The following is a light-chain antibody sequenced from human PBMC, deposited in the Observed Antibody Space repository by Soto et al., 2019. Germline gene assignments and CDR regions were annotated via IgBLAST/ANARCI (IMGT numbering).Light chain of an antibody. CDR1: QSVSSY. CDR3: QQRSNWPPIT. Sequence: EIVLTQSPATLSLSPGERATLSCMASQSVSSYLAWYQQKPGQAPRLLIYDASNRATGIPARFSGSGSGTDFTLTISSLEPEDFAVYYCQQRSNWPPITFGKWTRLEIK. V-gene: IGKV3-11*01. J-gene: IGKJ5*01. CDR2: DAS.